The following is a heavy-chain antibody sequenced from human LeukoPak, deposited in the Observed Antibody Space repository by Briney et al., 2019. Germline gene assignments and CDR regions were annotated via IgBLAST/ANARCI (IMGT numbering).Heavy chain of an antibody. V-gene: IGHV3-21*01. CDR2: ISSSSDYI. CDR1: GFTFSDYS. Sequence: GGSLGLSCPASGFTFSDYSMSWVRQAPGKGLEWVSSISSSSDYIYYADSVKGRFAISRDNARNSLYLQMNSLRAEDTAVYYCARSRSVSNYKGMDVWGQGTTVTVSS. J-gene: IGHJ6*02. D-gene: IGHD5/OR15-5a*01. CDR3: ARSRSVSNYKGMDV.